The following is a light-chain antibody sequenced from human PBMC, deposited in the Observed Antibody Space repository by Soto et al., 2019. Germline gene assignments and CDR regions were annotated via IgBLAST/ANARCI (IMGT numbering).Light chain of an antibody. CDR1: QSTSSW. CDR3: QQYRSYS. J-gene: IGKJ1*01. V-gene: IGKV1-5*01. Sequence: DIQMTQSPSTLTASVGDRVTITCRASQSTSSWLAWYQQKPGKAPRLLIYDASSLKSGVPSRFSGSGSETEFTLTISSLQPDDFATYYCQQYRSYSFGQGTKVE. CDR2: DAS.